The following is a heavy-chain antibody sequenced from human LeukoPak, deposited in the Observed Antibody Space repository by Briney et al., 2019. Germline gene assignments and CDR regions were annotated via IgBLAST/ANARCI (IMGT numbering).Heavy chain of an antibody. CDR1: GFIFSSYS. D-gene: IGHD2-21*01. CDR3: ARDTHYSFDY. V-gene: IGHV3-48*01. Sequence: PGGSLRLSCAASGFIFSSYSINWVRQAPGKGLEWVSYISISSTTISYADSVRGRFTISSDNAKNSLYLQMNSLRAEHTAVYYCARDTHYSFDYWGQGTLVIVSS. CDR2: ISISSTTI. J-gene: IGHJ4*02.